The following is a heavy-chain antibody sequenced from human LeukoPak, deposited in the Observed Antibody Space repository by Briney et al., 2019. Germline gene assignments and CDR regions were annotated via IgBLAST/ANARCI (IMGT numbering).Heavy chain of an antibody. CDR3: AKQYSSSVDAFDI. D-gene: IGHD6-6*01. V-gene: IGHV3-30*02. Sequence: GGSLRLSCAASGFTFNIDGMHWVRQAPGKGLEWVAFIQYDGSYKDYAESVKGRFTISRDNSKNTLYLQMDSLRPEDTAVYYCAKQYSSSVDAFDIWGQGTMVIVSS. J-gene: IGHJ3*02. CDR2: IQYDGSYK. CDR1: GFTFNIDG.